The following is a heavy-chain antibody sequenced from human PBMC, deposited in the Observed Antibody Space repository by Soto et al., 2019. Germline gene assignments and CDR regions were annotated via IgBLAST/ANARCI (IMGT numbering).Heavy chain of an antibody. CDR2: ISGDNGNT. D-gene: IGHD2-15*01. CDR3: ATGLLGYCSGGSCYSDS. Sequence: QVQLVQSGAEVKKPGASVRVSCQTSAYTFTSYAVSWVRQAPGQGLEWMGWISGDNGNTIYAQKFQGRVTMTTDTSTRKAYMELRSLRSDDTAVYYCATGLLGYCSGGSCYSDSWGQGTLVTVSS. V-gene: IGHV1-18*01. CDR1: AYTFTSYA. J-gene: IGHJ4*02.